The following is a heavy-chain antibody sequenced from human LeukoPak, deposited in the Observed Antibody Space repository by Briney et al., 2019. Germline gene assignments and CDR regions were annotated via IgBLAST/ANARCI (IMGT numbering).Heavy chain of an antibody. D-gene: IGHD3-22*01. CDR2: VWFDGSST. V-gene: IGHV3-33*03. J-gene: IGHJ4*02. Sequence: GGSLRLSCAASGFSFSSHAMHWVRQAPGKGLEWVAVVWFDGSSTSYGDSVRGRFNISRDDSKNTVFLQMNSLRAEDTAVYYCAEDGDSYDSSGAFDYWGQGTLVTVSS. CDR1: GFSFSSHA. CDR3: AEDGDSYDSSGAFDY.